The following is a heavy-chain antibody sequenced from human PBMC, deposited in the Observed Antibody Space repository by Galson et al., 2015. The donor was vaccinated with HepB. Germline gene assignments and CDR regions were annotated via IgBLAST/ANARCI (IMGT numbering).Heavy chain of an antibody. D-gene: IGHD3-3*01. CDR2: IRSKANSYAT. CDR3: TRGDDFWSGYLDAFDI. Sequence: SLRLSCAASGFTFSGSAMHWVRQASGKGLEWVGRIRSKANSYATAYAASVKGRFTISRDDSKNTAYLQMNSLKTEDTAVYYCTRGDDFWSGYLDAFDIWGQGTMVTASS. V-gene: IGHV3-73*01. J-gene: IGHJ3*02. CDR1: GFTFSGSA.